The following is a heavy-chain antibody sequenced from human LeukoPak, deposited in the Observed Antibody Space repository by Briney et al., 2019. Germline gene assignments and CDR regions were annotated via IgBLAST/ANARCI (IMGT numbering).Heavy chain of an antibody. Sequence: GGSLRLSCAASGFTFSSYSMNWVRQAPGKGLEWVPYISSSSSTIYYADSVKGRFTISRDNSKNTLYLQMNSLRAEDTAVYYCAKDTQPYYDILGAFDIWGQGTMVTVSS. CDR3: AKDTQPYYDILGAFDI. V-gene: IGHV3-48*01. D-gene: IGHD3-9*01. J-gene: IGHJ3*02. CDR1: GFTFSSYS. CDR2: ISSSSSTI.